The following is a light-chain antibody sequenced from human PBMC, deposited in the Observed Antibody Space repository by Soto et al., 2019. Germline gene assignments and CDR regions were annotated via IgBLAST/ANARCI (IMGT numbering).Light chain of an antibody. CDR2: DAT. CDR3: QQRYNWPPYT. J-gene: IGKJ2*01. Sequence: EIVLTQSPATLSLSPGERATLSCRASQTVSSYLAWYQQKLGQAPRLLIYDATNRATGIPARFSGSGSGTDFTLTISSLEPEDFAVYYCQQRYNWPPYTFGQGTKLEIK. CDR1: QTVSSY. V-gene: IGKV3-11*01.